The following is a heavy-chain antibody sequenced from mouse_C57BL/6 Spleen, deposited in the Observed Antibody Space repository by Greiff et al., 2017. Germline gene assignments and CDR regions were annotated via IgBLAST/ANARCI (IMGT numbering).Heavy chain of an antibody. Sequence: VQLKQSGPGLVKPSQSLSLTCSVTGYSITSGYYWNWIRQFPGNKLEWMGYISYDGSNNYNPSLKNRISITRDTSKNQFFLKLNSVTTEDTATYYCARANWEVPWFAYWGQGTLVTVSA. CDR3: ARANWEVPWFAY. CDR2: ISYDGSN. D-gene: IGHD4-1*01. J-gene: IGHJ3*01. V-gene: IGHV3-6*01. CDR1: GYSITSGYY.